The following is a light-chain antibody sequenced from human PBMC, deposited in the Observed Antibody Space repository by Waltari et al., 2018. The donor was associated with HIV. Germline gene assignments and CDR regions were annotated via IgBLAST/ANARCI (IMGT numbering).Light chain of an antibody. Sequence: DIQMTQSPSSLSASVGDRVAITCRSSQTVTGYSNWYRQKPGKAPNLLIYGASTLQSGVPSRFSGNGSATEYTLTINNVQPDDFATYHCQQSHSVPYTFGQGT. CDR3: QQSHSVPYT. J-gene: IGKJ2*01. CDR2: GAS. V-gene: IGKV1-39*01. CDR1: QTVTGY.